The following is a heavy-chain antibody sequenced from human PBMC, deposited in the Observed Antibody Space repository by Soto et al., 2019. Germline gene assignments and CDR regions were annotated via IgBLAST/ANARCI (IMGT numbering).Heavy chain of an antibody. D-gene: IGHD3-10*01. CDR1: GDSINTDYY. CDR2: IYYSGGT. V-gene: IGHV4-30-4*01. Sequence: SETLSLTCTVSGDSINTDYYWSWLRQPPGKGLEWIGHIYYSGGTFKNPSLQSRLTMSVDTSKNQFSLKLSSVTAADTAVYYCARSLLTRIRGATIPYYSVMDVWGQGTTVTVSS. CDR3: ARSLLTRIRGATIPYYSVMDV. J-gene: IGHJ6*02.